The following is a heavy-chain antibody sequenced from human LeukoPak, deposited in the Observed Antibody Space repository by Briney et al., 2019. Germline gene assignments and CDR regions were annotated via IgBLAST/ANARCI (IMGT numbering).Heavy chain of an antibody. Sequence: PSETLSLTCAVYGGSFSGYYWSWIRQPPGKGLEWIGEINHSGSTNYNPSLKSRVTISVDTSKNQFSLKLSSVTAAGTAVYYCARALSGYDYRIDSWGQGTLVTVSS. D-gene: IGHD5-12*01. CDR1: GGSFSGYY. CDR3: ARALSGYDYRIDS. V-gene: IGHV4-34*01. CDR2: INHSGST. J-gene: IGHJ4*02.